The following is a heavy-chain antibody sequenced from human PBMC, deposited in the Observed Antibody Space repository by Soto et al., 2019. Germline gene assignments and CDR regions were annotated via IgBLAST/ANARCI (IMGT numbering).Heavy chain of an antibody. CDR1: GASVSWGDSK. CDR3: ARSDNYVPFEY. J-gene: IGHJ4*02. Sequence: QLQLQESGPGLVNPSRPLPLTCTFPGASVSWGDSKGGWIRKPPGRGLKWIGYIYYSGYNYNNPSLKSRVTMSVDTSKNLFSLKLSSVTAADTAVYYCARSDNYVPFEYWGQGTLVTVSS. V-gene: IGHV4-30-4*01. CDR2: IYYSGYN. D-gene: IGHD4-4*01.